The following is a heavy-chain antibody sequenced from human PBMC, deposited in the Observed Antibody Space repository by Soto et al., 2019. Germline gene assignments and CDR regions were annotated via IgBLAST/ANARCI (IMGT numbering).Heavy chain of an antibody. CDR1: GGTFSSYT. D-gene: IGHD2-15*01. Sequence: SVKVSCKASGGTFSSYTISWVRQAPGQGLEWMGRIIPILGIANYAQKFQGRVTITADKSTSTAYMELSSLRSEDTAVYYCARGLESGDFDYWGQGTLVTVSS. CDR3: ARGLESGDFDY. J-gene: IGHJ4*02. CDR2: IIPILGIA. V-gene: IGHV1-69*02.